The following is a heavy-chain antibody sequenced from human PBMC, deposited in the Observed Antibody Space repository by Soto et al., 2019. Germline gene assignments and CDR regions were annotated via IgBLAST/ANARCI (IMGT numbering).Heavy chain of an antibody. Sequence: PGGSLRLSCAASGFTFSSYGMHWVRQAPGKGLEWVAVIWYDGSNKYYADSVKGRFTISRDNSKNTLYLQMNSLRAEDTAVYYCARDVCSSTSCYLFDPWGQGTLVTVSS. J-gene: IGHJ5*02. D-gene: IGHD2-2*01. CDR3: ARDVCSSTSCYLFDP. CDR1: GFTFSSYG. V-gene: IGHV3-33*01. CDR2: IWYDGSNK.